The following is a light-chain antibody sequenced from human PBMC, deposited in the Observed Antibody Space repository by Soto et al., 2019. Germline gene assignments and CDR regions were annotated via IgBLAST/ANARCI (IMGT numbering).Light chain of an antibody. CDR1: QSVSSNY. Sequence: IVLTQSPGTLSLSPGERATLSCRASQSVSSNYLAWYQQKPGQAPRLLIYGASTRATGIPARFSGSGSGTEFTLTISSLQSEDFAVYYCQQYKNWPPITFGQGTRLEI. CDR3: QQYKNWPPIT. J-gene: IGKJ5*01. CDR2: GAS. V-gene: IGKV3-15*01.